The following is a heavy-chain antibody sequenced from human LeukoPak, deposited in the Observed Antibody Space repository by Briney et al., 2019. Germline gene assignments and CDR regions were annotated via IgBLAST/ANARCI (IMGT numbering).Heavy chain of an antibody. V-gene: IGHV3-21*01. D-gene: IGHD6-13*01. J-gene: IGHJ4*02. CDR3: AGISAAGTF. CDR1: GFTFSSYN. CDR2: ISTGGTYI. Sequence: GGSLRLSCAGSGFTFSSYNMNWVRQAPGKGLEWVSSISTGGTYIYYADSVKGRFTISRDNAKNSLYLQMNTLRAEDTAVYYCAGISAAGTFRGQGALVTVSS.